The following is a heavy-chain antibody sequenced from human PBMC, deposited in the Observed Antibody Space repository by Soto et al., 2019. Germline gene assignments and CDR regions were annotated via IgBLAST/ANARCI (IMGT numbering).Heavy chain of an antibody. CDR2: ISYDGSNK. J-gene: IGHJ4*02. V-gene: IGHV3-30*18. D-gene: IGHD6-13*01. CDR3: AKDPPYSPGWYFDY. CDR1: GFTFSSYG. Sequence: QVQLVESGGGVVQPGRSLRLSCAASGFTFSSYGMHWVRQAPGKGLEWVAVISYDGSNKYYADSVKGRFTISRDNSKNTLSLQMNILRAEDTAVYYCAKDPPYSPGWYFDYWAQGTLVTGSS.